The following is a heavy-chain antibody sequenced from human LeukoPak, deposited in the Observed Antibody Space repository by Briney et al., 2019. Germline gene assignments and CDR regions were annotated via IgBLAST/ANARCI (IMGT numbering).Heavy chain of an antibody. CDR2: IYYSGST. V-gene: IGHV4-39*01. J-gene: IGHJ4*02. D-gene: IGHD3-10*01. CDR3: GSGTYYQLDF. Sequence: SETLSLNCTVSGGSISSGSSDWGWIRQPPGKGLEWIGSIYYSGSTYYNPSLRSRVTISVDTSKNQISLELNSVTAADTAVYYCGSGTYYQLDFWGQGTLATVSS. CDR1: GGSISSGSSD.